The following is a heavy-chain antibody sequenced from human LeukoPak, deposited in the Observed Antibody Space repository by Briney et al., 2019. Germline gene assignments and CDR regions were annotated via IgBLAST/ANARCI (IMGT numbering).Heavy chain of an antibody. Sequence: GGSLRLSCAASGFTFSSYRMNWVRQAPGKGLEWVANIKQDGSEKYYVDSVKGRFTTSRDNAKNSLFLQMNSLRADDTAVYYCARDTRTFDYWGQGTLVTVSS. CDR2: IKQDGSEK. CDR1: GFTFSSYR. J-gene: IGHJ4*02. V-gene: IGHV3-7*01. CDR3: ARDTRTFDY. D-gene: IGHD1-26*01.